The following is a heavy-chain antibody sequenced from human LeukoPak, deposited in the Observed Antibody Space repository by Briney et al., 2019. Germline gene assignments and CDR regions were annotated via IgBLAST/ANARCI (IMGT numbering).Heavy chain of an antibody. D-gene: IGHD3-10*01. CDR2: IYYSGST. CDR3: ARTLRTYYYGSGSYLYYFDY. J-gene: IGHJ4*02. V-gene: IGHV4-61*01. Sequence: SETLSLTCTVSGVSISSGSCYWSWIRQPPGKRLEWIGYIYYSGSTNYNPSLKSRVTISVDTSKNQFSLKLSSVTAADTAVYYCARTLRTYYYGSGSYLYYFDYWDQGTLVTVSS. CDR1: GVSISSGSCY.